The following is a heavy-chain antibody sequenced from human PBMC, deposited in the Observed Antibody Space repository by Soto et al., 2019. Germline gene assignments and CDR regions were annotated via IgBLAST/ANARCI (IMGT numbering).Heavy chain of an antibody. Sequence: AQLVESGGSLVKPGGSLRLSCAASGFSFGDYIMNWVRQAPGRGLEWVASISLSGSYIFYADSVKGRFTISRDNSRDSLYLQMNSLRVDDTAIYYCASPRDYCVTTSNCFIAFDIWGQGTRVTVSS. J-gene: IGHJ3*02. CDR2: ISLSGSYI. V-gene: IGHV3-21*01. CDR3: ASPRDYCVTTSNCFIAFDI. CDR1: GFSFGDYI. D-gene: IGHD4-17*01.